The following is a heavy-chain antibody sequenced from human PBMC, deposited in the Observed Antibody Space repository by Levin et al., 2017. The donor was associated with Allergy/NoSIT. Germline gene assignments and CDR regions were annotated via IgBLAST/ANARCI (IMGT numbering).Heavy chain of an antibody. CDR1: GFTFSSYW. D-gene: IGHD3-10*01. CDR2: IKQDGSEK. V-gene: IGHV3-7*01. CDR3: ARKGGSGSPEHH. Sequence: GESLKISCPASGFTFSSYWMTWVRQAAGKGLEWVANIKQDGSEKYYVDSVRGRFTISRDNAKNSLYLQMNSLRVEDTAVYYCARKGGSGSPEHHWGQGTLVTVSS. J-gene: IGHJ5*02.